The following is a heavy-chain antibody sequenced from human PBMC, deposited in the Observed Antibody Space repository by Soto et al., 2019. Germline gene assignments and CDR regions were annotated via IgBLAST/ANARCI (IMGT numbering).Heavy chain of an antibody. V-gene: IGHV4-31*03. CDR2: IYYSGST. D-gene: IGHD3-10*01. J-gene: IGHJ6*02. Sequence: SETLSLTCTVSGGSISSGGYYWSWIRQHPGKGLEWIGYIYYSGSTYYNPSLKSRVTISVDTSKNQFSLKLSSVTAADTAVYYCARDVYYGSGSYYRVNYYYYYGMDVWGQGTTVTVSS. CDR3: ARDVYYGSGSYYRVNYYYYYGMDV. CDR1: GGSISSGGYY.